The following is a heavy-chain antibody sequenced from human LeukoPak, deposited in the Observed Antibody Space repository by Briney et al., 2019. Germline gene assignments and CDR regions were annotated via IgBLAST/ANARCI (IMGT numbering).Heavy chain of an antibody. D-gene: IGHD4-17*01. CDR2: ISAYNGNT. CDR3: ATSRPSYGANDY. V-gene: IGHV1-18*01. Sequence: GASVKVSCEASGYTFTSYGISWVRQAPGQGLEWMGWISAYNGNTNYAQKLQGRVTMTTDTSTSTAYMELRSLRSDDTAVYYCATSRPSYGANDYWGQGTLVTVSS. CDR1: GYTFTSYG. J-gene: IGHJ4*02.